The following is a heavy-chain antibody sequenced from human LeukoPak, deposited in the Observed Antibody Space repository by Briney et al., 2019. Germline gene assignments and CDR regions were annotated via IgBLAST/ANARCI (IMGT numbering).Heavy chain of an antibody. CDR1: GFTVSSCS. CDR2: ISSSSSYI. CDR3: AKLPVFLGGWYDY. V-gene: IGHV3-21*04. Sequence: GGSLRLSCAASGFTVSSCSIDWVRQAPGKGLEWVSSISSSSSYIYYADSVKGRFTISRDNSKNTLFLQMNSLRAEDTAVYYRAKLPVFLGGWYDYWGQGTLVTVSS. D-gene: IGHD6-19*01. J-gene: IGHJ4*02.